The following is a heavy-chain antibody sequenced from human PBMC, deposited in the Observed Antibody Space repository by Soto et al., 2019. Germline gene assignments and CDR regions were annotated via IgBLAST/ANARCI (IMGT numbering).Heavy chain of an antibody. CDR1: GYTFTGYY. Sequence: QVQLVQSGAEVKKPGASVKVSCKASGYTFTGYYMHWVRQAPGQGLEWMGWINPNSGGTNYAQKFQGRVTMTSDTSISTAYMELSRLRSDDTAVYYCAREERGYSSSWYAGWFDPWGQGTLVTVSS. J-gene: IGHJ5*02. V-gene: IGHV1-2*02. D-gene: IGHD6-13*01. CDR3: AREERGYSSSWYAGWFDP. CDR2: INPNSGGT.